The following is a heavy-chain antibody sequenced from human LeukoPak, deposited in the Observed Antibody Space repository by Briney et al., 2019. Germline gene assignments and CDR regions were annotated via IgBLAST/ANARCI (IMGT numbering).Heavy chain of an antibody. Sequence: GASVKVSCTASGYTFTSYYINWVRQAPGQGLEWMGWISAYNGITNYAQKLQDRVTMTTDTSTSIAYMELRSLTSDDTAVYYCARDSGSDSSNWYGKWLAPWGQGTLVTVSS. CDR1: GYTFTSYY. CDR2: ISAYNGIT. CDR3: ARDSGSDSSNWYGKWLAP. J-gene: IGHJ5*02. D-gene: IGHD6-13*01. V-gene: IGHV1-18*01.